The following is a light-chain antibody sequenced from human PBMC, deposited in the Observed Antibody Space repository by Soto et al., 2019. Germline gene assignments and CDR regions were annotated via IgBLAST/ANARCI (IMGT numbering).Light chain of an antibody. V-gene: IGKV3-20*01. CDR1: QSVISSV. CDR2: GTS. CDR3: QHYRSSWT. Sequence: EIVLTQSPGTLSLSPGERATLSCRASQSVISSVLAWYQQKPGQPPRLLIYGTSSRATGIPERFSGSGSGTHFPHTISGVEPEDCAVHYCQHYRSSWTFGRGTKVEVK. J-gene: IGKJ1*01.